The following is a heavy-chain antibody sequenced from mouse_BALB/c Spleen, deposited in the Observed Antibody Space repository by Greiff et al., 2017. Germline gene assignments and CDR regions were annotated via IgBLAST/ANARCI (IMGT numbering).Heavy chain of an antibody. CDR2: IYPGNVNT. Sequence: QVQLQQSGPELVKPGASVRISCKASGYTFTSYYIHWVKQRPGQGLEWIGWIYPGNVNTKYNEKFKGKATLTADKSSSTAYMQLSSLTSEDSAVYFCARRDGNYGAMDYWGQGTSVTVSS. V-gene: IGHV1S56*01. J-gene: IGHJ4*01. CDR3: ARRDGNYGAMDY. D-gene: IGHD2-1*01. CDR1: GYTFTSYY.